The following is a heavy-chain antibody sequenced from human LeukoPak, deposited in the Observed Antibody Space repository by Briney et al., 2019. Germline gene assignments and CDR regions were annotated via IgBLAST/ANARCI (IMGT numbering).Heavy chain of an antibody. CDR2: ICWDDDK. V-gene: IGHV2-5*02. CDR3: ARRRAAGSLFDY. Sequence: SGPTLVKPTPTLTLTCTFSGFSLSTSGVGVGWIRQPPGKALEWLGIICWDDDKRYSPSLKSRLTITKDTSKNQVVLTMTNMDPVDTATYYCARRRAAGSLFDYWGQGTLVTASS. CDR1: GFSLSTSGVG. D-gene: IGHD1-26*01. J-gene: IGHJ4*02.